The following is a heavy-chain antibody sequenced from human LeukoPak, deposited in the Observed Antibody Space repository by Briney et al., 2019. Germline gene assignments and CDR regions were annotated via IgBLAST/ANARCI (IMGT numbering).Heavy chain of an antibody. V-gene: IGHV3-30*02. CDR1: RFIFSTYG. CDR3: ARDSVGHIYYYYYYMDV. D-gene: IGHD1-26*01. CDR2: IRPDGSNE. Sequence: PGGSLRLSCAASRFIFSTYGMHWVRQAPGKGLEWVAFIRPDGSNEYYADSVKGRFTISRDNSKSTLYLQMHSLRVEDTAVYYCARDSVGHIYYYYYYMDVWGKGTTVTVSS. J-gene: IGHJ6*03.